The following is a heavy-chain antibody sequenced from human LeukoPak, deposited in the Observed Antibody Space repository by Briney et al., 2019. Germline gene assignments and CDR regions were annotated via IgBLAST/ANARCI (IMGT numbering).Heavy chain of an antibody. CDR3: ARDNLAAIAGWGLDY. J-gene: IGHJ4*02. V-gene: IGHV1-18*03. Sequence: GASVKVSCKASGYTFTSYGISWVRQAPGQGLEWMGWFSAYNGNTYYAPNLQGRVTMTTDTSTSTAYMELRSLRSDDMAVYYCARDNLAAIAGWGLDYWGQGTLVTVSS. D-gene: IGHD2-15*01. CDR2: FSAYNGNT. CDR1: GYTFTSYG.